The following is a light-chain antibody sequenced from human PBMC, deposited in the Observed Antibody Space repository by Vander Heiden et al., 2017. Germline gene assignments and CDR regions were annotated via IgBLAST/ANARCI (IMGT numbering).Light chain of an antibody. CDR3: QQSYSTPWT. J-gene: IGKJ2*01. V-gene: IGKV1-39*01. Sequence: DIQMTQSPSSLSASVGDRVTITCRASQSISSYLNWYQQKPGKAPKLLIYAASSLQSVVPSRFSGSGSGTDFTLTISSLQPEDFATYYCQQSYSTPWTFGQGTKLEIK. CDR1: QSISSY. CDR2: AAS.